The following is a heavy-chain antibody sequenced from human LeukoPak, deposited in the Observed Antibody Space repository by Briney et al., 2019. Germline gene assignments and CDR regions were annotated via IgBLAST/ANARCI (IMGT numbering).Heavy chain of an antibody. CDR2: IYPGDSDT. CDR3: ARRYCSSTTCYAGSDY. Sequence: GESLKISCKGFGYSFTNYWIAWVRQMPVKGLEWMGIIYPGDSDTRYSPSFQGQVTTSADKSISTAYLQWSSLKASDTAMYYCARRYCSSTTCYAGSDYWGQGTLVTVSS. V-gene: IGHV5-51*01. D-gene: IGHD2-2*01. CDR1: GYSFTNYW. J-gene: IGHJ4*02.